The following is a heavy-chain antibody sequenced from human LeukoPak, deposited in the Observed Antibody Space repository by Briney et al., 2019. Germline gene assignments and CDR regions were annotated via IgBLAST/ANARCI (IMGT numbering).Heavy chain of an antibody. D-gene: IGHD4-23*01. CDR2: VTNSGSST. V-gene: IGHV3-23*01. CDR3: AKEDYGGNSKTFDI. Sequence: GGSLRLSCAASGFTFSSYATAWIRQAPGKGLEWVSTVTNSGSSTYYADSVKGRFTISRDNSKNTLFLQMNSLRAEDTAVYYCAKEDYGGNSKTFDIWGQGTMVTVSS. J-gene: IGHJ3*02. CDR1: GFTFSSYA.